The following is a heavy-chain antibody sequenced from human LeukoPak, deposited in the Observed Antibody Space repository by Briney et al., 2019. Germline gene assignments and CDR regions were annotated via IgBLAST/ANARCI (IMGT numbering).Heavy chain of an antibody. CDR2: IYPGDSDT. J-gene: IGHJ3*02. CDR3: ARIGARLLGAFDI. D-gene: IGHD6-6*01. CDR1: GYSFTNFW. V-gene: IGHV5-51*01. Sequence: PGESLKISCEASGYSFTNFWVAWVRQMPGKGLEWMGSIYPGDSDTRYSPSFQGQVTISADKSITTAYLQWSSLKASDTAMYYCARIGARLLGAFDIWGQGTMVTVSS.